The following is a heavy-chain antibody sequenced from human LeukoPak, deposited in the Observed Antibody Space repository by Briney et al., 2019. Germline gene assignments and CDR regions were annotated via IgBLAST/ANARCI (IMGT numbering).Heavy chain of an antibody. Sequence: GASVKVSCKASGYTFTAYYIHWVRQAPGHGLEWMGRISPNSGGTNYAQKFQGRVTMTRDTSISTAYMELSRLRSDGTAVYYCARPWEITMSERSYNWFDSWGQGTPVTVSS. CDR1: GYTFTAYY. CDR2: ISPNSGGT. CDR3: ARPWEITMSERSYNWFDS. J-gene: IGHJ5*01. V-gene: IGHV1-2*02. D-gene: IGHD1-26*01.